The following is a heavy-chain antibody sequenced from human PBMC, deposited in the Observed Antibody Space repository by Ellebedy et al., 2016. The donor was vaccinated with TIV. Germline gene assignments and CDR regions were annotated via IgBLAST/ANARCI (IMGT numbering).Heavy chain of an antibody. Sequence: GESLKISXAASGFSFSGYSMNWVRQAPGEGLEWVSYIITSGGTIYYADSVKGRFTISRDNAGSSLYLQIDSLRADDTAVYYCARIRGQFCDYWGQGTLVTVSS. J-gene: IGHJ4*02. D-gene: IGHD6-25*01. V-gene: IGHV3-48*01. CDR1: GFSFSGYS. CDR3: ARIRGQFCDY. CDR2: IITSGGTI.